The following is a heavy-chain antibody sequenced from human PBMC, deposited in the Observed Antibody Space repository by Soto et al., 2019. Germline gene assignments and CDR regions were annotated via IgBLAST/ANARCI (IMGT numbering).Heavy chain of an antibody. CDR2: INSYGNAA. CDR3: AKVRPNFFCSGGSYSKHGGDY. V-gene: IGHV3-23*05. J-gene: IGHJ4*02. CDR1: GFTFSTYA. D-gene: IGHD3-10*02. Sequence: EVQLLDSGGDLVQPGGSLRLSCAASGFTFSTYAMSWVRQAPGRGLEWVASINSYGNAAFYPDSVKGRSNISRDNSKSSLYLKMNDLGGEETPQYYIAKVRPNFFCSGGSYSKHGGDYWGQGTLVTVSS.